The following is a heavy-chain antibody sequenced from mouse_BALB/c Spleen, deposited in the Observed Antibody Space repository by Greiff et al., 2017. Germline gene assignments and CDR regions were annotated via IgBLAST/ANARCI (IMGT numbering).Heavy chain of an antibody. J-gene: IGHJ1*01. CDR1: GFSLTGYG. D-gene: IGHD1-1*01. V-gene: IGHV2-6-7*01. Sequence: VLRVESGAGLVAPSQSLSITCTVSGFSLTGYGVNWVRQPPGKGLEWLGTIRGDGSTDYNSALKSRLSISKDNAKSQVFLKMNSLQTDDTARYYCDRGEIDGSSYGYFDVWGAGTTVTVSA. CDR2: IRGDGST. CDR3: DRGEIDGSSYGYFDV.